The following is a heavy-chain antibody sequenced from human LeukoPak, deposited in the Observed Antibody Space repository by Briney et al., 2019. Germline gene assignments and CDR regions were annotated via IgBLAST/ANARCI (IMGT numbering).Heavy chain of an antibody. CDR3: ARDRSGRVYGDQPPYYGMDV. CDR1: GYTFTSYG. V-gene: IGHV1-18*01. Sequence: ASVKVSCKASGYTFTSYGISWVRQAPGQGLEWMGWISAYNGNTNYAQKLQGRVTMTTDTSTSTAYMELRSLRSDDTAVYYCARDRSGRVYGDQPPYYGMDVWGQGTTFTVSS. J-gene: IGHJ6*02. D-gene: IGHD4-17*01. CDR2: ISAYNGNT.